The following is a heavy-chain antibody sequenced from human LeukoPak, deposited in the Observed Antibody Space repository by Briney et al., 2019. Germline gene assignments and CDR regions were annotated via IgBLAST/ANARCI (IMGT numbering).Heavy chain of an antibody. J-gene: IGHJ4*02. V-gene: IGHV3-23*01. CDR2: ISGSGGST. CDR3: ANARSIFGVVTSLDY. Sequence: GGSLRLSCAASGFTFSSYAMSWVRQVPGKGLEWVSAISGSGGSTYYADSVKGRFTISRDNSKNTLYLQMNSLRAEDTAVYYCANARSIFGVVTSLDYWGQGTLVTVSS. CDR1: GFTFSSYA. D-gene: IGHD3-3*02.